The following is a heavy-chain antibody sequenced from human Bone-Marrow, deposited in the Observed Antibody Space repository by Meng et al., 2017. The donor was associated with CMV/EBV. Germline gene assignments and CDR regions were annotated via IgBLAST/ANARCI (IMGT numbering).Heavy chain of an antibody. V-gene: IGHV4-38-2*02. J-gene: IGHJ6*02. CDR2: IYHSGST. Sequence: SETLSLTCTVSGYSISSGYYWGWIRQPPGKGLEWIGSIYHSGSTYYNPSFQGQVTISADKSINTAYLQWSSLKASDTAMYYCARHTGLYGMDVWGQGTTVTVSS. CDR3: ARHTGLYGMDV. CDR1: GYSISSGYY.